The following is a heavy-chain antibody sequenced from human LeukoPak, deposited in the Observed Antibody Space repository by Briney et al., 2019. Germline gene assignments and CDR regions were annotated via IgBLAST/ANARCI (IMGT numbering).Heavy chain of an antibody. CDR2: ISASGGST. CDR3: AKFRVAGLGDAFDI. D-gene: IGHD6-19*01. V-gene: IGHV3-23*01. Sequence: PGGSLRLSCAASGFTFRSHDMSWVRQAPGKGLEWVSGISASGGSTYYADSVKGRFTISRDNSKNTLYLQMNSLRAEDTAVYYCAKFRVAGLGDAFDIWGQGTMVTVSS. J-gene: IGHJ3*02. CDR1: GFTFRSHD.